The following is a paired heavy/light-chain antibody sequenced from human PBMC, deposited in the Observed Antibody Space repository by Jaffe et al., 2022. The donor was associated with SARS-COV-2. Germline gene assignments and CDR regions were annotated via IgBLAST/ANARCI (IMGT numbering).Heavy chain of an antibody. D-gene: IGHD5-18*01. CDR1: GVSISSGDYY. CDR2: LHSSGRT. J-gene: IGHJ4*02. V-gene: IGHV4-61*02. CDR3: ARTGGYHYGLETDY. Sequence: QVQLQESGPGLVKPSQTLSLSCTVSGVSISSGDYYWIWVRQPAGKGLEWIGRLHSSGRTDYNSSLRSRVTISLEMSQNQYSLKLSSVTDADTAVYYCARTGGYHYGLETDYWGQGTLVTVSS.
Light chain of an antibody. Sequence: QSMLTQPPSASGTPGQRVTISCSGSNSNLGSNYLYWYQQLPGAAPKLLIYRDNQRPSGVPDRFSGSRSGTSASLAITGLRSEDEADYFCSAWDDSLRGPVFGGGTKLTVL. CDR1: NSNLGSNY. V-gene: IGLV1-47*01. CDR2: RDN. CDR3: SAWDDSLRGPV. J-gene: IGLJ2*01.